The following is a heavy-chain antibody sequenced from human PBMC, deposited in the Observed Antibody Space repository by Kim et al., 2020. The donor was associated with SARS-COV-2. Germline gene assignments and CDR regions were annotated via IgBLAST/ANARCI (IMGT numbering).Heavy chain of an antibody. V-gene: IGHV3-23*01. D-gene: IGHD6-25*01. Sequence: YADSVKGRFTISRDNSKNTLYLQMNSLRAEDTAVYYCAGRPGIAAVPNFDYWGQGTLVTVSS. CDR3: AGRPGIAAVPNFDY. J-gene: IGHJ4*02.